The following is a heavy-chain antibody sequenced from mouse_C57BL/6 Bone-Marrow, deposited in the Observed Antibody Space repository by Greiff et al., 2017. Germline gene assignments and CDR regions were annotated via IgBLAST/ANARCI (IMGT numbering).Heavy chain of an antibody. Sequence: EVQRVESGPVLVKPGASVKMSCKASGYTFTDYYMNWVKQSHGKRLEWIGVINPYNGGTSYNQKFKGKATLTVDKSSSTAYMELNSLTSEDSSVYYCARRGLLPLFDYWGQGTTLTVSS. V-gene: IGHV1-19*01. CDR3: ARRGLLPLFDY. CDR2: INPYNGGT. J-gene: IGHJ2*01. D-gene: IGHD2-3*01. CDR1: GYTFTDYY.